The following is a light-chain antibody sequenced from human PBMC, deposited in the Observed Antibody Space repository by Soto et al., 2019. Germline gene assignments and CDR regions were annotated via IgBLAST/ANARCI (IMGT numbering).Light chain of an antibody. CDR1: SSNIGNNY. Sequence: QSVLTQPSSASGTPGQRVTISCSGSSSNIGNNYVYWYQRLPGTAPRLLMYRNNQRPSGVPDRFSGSKSGTSASLAIRGLRSEDEADYYCAAWDDSLSGYVVFGGGTQLTVL. V-gene: IGLV1-47*01. J-gene: IGLJ2*01. CDR3: AAWDDSLSGYVV. CDR2: RNN.